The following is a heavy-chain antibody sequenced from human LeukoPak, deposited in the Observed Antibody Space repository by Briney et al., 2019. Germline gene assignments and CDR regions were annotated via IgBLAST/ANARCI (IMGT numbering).Heavy chain of an antibody. V-gene: IGHV3-30*18. CDR1: GFTFSSYG. J-gene: IGHJ6*02. Sequence: GRSLRLSCAASGFTFSSYGMHWVRQAPGKGLEWVAVISYDGSNKYYADSVKGRFTISRDNSKNTLYLQMNSLRAEDTAVYYCAKEGGIWSARDYYYYGMDVWGQGTTVTVSS. D-gene: IGHD2-21*01. CDR3: AKEGGIWSARDYYYYGMDV. CDR2: ISYDGSNK.